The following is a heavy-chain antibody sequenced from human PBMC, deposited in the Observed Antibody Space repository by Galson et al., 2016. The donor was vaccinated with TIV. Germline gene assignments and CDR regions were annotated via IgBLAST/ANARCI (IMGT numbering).Heavy chain of an antibody. CDR1: GYTFTDYY. D-gene: IGHD3-22*01. CDR2: INPNSGGT. J-gene: IGHJ3*01. V-gene: IGHV1-2*02. Sequence: SVKVSCKASGYTFTDYYMHWVRQAPGQGLEWMGRINPNSGGTNYVQKFQGRVTMTRDTSISTAYMGPTRLRSDDTAFYYWAKDRGSMIEVLRDAFDHWAQGTMVTVSP. CDR3: AKDRGSMIEVLRDAFDH.